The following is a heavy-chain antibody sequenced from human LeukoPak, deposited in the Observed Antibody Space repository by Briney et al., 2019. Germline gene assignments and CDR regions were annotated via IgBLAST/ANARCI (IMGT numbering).Heavy chain of an antibody. Sequence: PGGSLRLSCAASGFTVSSNYMSWARQAPGKGLEWVSVIYSGGSTYYADSVKGRFTISRDNSKNTLYLQMNSLRAEDTAVYYCARSDASGYYYGYWGQGTLVTVSS. CDR1: GFTVSSNY. J-gene: IGHJ4*02. D-gene: IGHD3-22*01. V-gene: IGHV3-66*02. CDR3: ARSDASGYYYGY. CDR2: IYSGGST.